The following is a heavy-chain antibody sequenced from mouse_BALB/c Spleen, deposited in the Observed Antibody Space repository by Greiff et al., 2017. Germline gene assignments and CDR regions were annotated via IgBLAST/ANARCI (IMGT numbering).Heavy chain of an antibody. V-gene: IGHV5-4*02. CDR3: ARGEYGNSGYAMDY. CDR1: GFTFSDYY. J-gene: IGHJ4*01. D-gene: IGHD2-10*02. CDR2: ISDGGSYT. Sequence: EVQLVESGGGLVKPGGSLKLSCAASGFTFSDYYMYWVRQTPEKRLEWVATISDGGSYTYYPDSVKGRFTISRDNAKNNLYLQMSSLKSEDTAMYYCARGEYGNSGYAMDYWGQGTSVTVSS.